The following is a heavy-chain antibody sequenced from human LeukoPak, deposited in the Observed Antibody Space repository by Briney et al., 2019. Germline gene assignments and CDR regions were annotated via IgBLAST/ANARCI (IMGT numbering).Heavy chain of an antibody. CDR1: GFTFSSYE. J-gene: IGHJ2*01. Sequence: GGSLRLSCAASGFTFSSYEMNWVRQAPGKGLEWVSYITSSGTDIYYADSVKGRFTISRDNAKNSLYLQMNSLRAEDTAVYYCARGQYCTNGVCTDYWYFDLWGRGTLVTVSS. CDR3: ARGQYCTNGVCTDYWYFDL. CDR2: ITSSGTDI. D-gene: IGHD2-8*01. V-gene: IGHV3-48*03.